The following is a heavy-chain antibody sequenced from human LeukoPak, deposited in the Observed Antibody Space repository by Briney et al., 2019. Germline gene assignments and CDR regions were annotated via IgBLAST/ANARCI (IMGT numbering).Heavy chain of an antibody. Sequence: GGSLRLSCAASGFTFTSYAMNWVRQAPGKGLEWVANIKQDGSEKYYVDSVKGRFTISRDNAKNSLYLQMNSLRAEDTAVYYCARDSDVPFDYWGQGTLVTVSS. CDR1: GFTFTSYA. J-gene: IGHJ4*02. CDR2: IKQDGSEK. V-gene: IGHV3-7*01. CDR3: ARDSDVPFDY. D-gene: IGHD3-16*01.